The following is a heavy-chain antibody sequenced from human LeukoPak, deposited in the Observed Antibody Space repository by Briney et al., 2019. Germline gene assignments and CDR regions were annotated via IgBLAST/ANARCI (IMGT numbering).Heavy chain of an antibody. CDR3: AREGGPGGDYGSIDS. Sequence: SETLSLTCSVSGGSISSYYWSWIRQPAGKQPEWIGRMYTSGSTYYNPSLKSRVAMSADTSKNQFSLKLTSVTAADTSVYYCAREGGPGGDYGSIDSWGQGTLVTVSS. V-gene: IGHV4-4*07. D-gene: IGHD4-17*01. CDR1: GGSISSYY. J-gene: IGHJ4*02. CDR2: MYTSGST.